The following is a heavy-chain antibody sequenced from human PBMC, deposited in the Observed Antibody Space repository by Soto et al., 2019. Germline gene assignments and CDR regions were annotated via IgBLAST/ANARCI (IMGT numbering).Heavy chain of an antibody. J-gene: IGHJ4*02. Sequence: QVQLQESGPGLVKPSETLSLTCTVSGGSISSYYWSWIRQSPGKGLEWIGDISDSGSTSYNPSLKRRNPISLAKSKNQFPLKMRSVTAAAPAVYSWARVGGRRTTGFDYWGQGTLVTVSS. V-gene: IGHV4-59*01. D-gene: IGHD1-1*01. CDR2: ISDSGST. CDR1: GGSISSYY. CDR3: ARVGGRRTTGFDY.